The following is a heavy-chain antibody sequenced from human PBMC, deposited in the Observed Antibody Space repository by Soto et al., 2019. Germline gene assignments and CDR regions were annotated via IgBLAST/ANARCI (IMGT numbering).Heavy chain of an antibody. CDR2: MNPNSGNT. Sequence: ASVKVSLKASGYTFTSYDINWVRQATGQGLEWMGWMNPNSGNTGYAQKFQGRVTMTRNTSISTAYMELSSLRSEDKAVYYCARAYGDYPGLFDYWGQGTLVTVSS. D-gene: IGHD4-17*01. CDR3: ARAYGDYPGLFDY. CDR1: GYTFTSYD. V-gene: IGHV1-8*01. J-gene: IGHJ4*02.